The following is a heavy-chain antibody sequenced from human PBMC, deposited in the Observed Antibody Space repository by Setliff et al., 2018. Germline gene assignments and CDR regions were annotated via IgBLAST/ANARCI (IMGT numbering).Heavy chain of an antibody. J-gene: IGHJ4*02. D-gene: IGHD6-6*01. CDR3: ARGGVEQLAGRPLKGYY. CDR2: IYPGDSDT. Sequence: GESLKISCKGSGYSFTSYWIGWVRQMPGKGLEWMGIIYPGDSDTRYSPSFQGQVTISADKSISTAYLQWSSLKASDTAMYYCARGGVEQLAGRPLKGYYWGQGTLVTVSS. V-gene: IGHV5-51*01. CDR1: GYSFTSYW.